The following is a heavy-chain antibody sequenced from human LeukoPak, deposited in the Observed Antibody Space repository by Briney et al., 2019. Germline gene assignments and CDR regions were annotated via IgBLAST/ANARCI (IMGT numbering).Heavy chain of an antibody. V-gene: IGHV1-69*13. CDR1: GYTFTSYD. Sequence: SVKVSCKASGYTFTSYDINWVRQAPGQGLEWMGGIIPIFGTANYAQKFQGRVTITADESTSTAYMELSSLRSEDTAVYYCARDYGDYFSPLDYWGQRTLVTVSS. CDR2: IIPIFGTA. CDR3: ARDYGDYFSPLDY. J-gene: IGHJ4*02. D-gene: IGHD4-17*01.